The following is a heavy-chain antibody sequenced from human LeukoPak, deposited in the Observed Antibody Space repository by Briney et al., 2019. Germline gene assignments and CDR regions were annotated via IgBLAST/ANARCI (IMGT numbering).Heavy chain of an antibody. J-gene: IGHJ6*03. V-gene: IGHV3-23*01. D-gene: IGHD3-3*01. CDR3: AKTPREWRLYYYYYMDV. Sequence: GGSLRLSCAASGFTFSSYAMSWVRQAPGKGLEWVSAISGSGGSTYYADSVKGRFTISRDNSKNTLYLQMNSLRAEDTAAYYCAKTPREWRLYYYYYMDVWGKGTTVTVSS. CDR1: GFTFSSYA. CDR2: ISGSGGST.